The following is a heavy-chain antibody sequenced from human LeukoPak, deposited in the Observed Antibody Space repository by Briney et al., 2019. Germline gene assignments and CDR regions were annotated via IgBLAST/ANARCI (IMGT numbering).Heavy chain of an antibody. Sequence: KSGGSLRLSCAASGFTFSSYSMNWVRQAPGKGLEWVSSISSSSSFIYYADSVKGRFTISRDNAKNSLYLQMNSLRAEDTAVYYCAREYDSSGYYWLGAFDIWGQGTMTVSS. D-gene: IGHD3-22*01. CDR3: AREYDSSGYYWLGAFDI. CDR1: GFTFSSYS. J-gene: IGHJ3*02. V-gene: IGHV3-21*01. CDR2: ISSSSSFI.